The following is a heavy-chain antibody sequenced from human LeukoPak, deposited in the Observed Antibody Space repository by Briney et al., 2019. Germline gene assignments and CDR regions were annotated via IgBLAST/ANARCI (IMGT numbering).Heavy chain of an antibody. CDR1: GGSFSGYY. J-gene: IGHJ5*02. D-gene: IGHD3-22*01. Sequence: SETLSLTCAVYGGSFSGYYWSWIRQPPGKGLEWIGEINHSGSTNYNPSLKSRVTISVDTSKNQFSLKLSPVTAADTAVYYCARSRLKYNWFDPWGQGTLVTVSS. CDR3: ARSRLKYNWFDP. V-gene: IGHV4-34*01. CDR2: INHSGST.